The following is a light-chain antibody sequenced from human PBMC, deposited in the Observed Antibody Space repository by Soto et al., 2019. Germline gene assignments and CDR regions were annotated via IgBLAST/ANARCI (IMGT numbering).Light chain of an antibody. J-gene: IGKJ4*01. Sequence: EIVLTQSPATLSLSPGERATLSCRASQRVSSYLAWYQQKPGQAPRLLIYDASNRATGIPDRFSGSGSGTDFTLTISSLEPEDVAVYYCQQRSNWLTFGGGTKVEIK. V-gene: IGKV3-11*01. CDR3: QQRSNWLT. CDR1: QRVSSY. CDR2: DAS.